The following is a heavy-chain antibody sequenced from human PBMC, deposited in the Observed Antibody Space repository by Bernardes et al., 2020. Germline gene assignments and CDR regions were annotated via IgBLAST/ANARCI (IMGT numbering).Heavy chain of an antibody. CDR3: AEVARKGSYPHY. CDR1: GGSISSSSYY. CDR2: IYYSGST. V-gene: IGHV4-39*01. Sequence: SETLSLTCTVSGGSISSSSYYWGWIRQPPGKGLEWIGSIYYSGSTYYNPSLKSRVTISVDTSKNQFSLKLSSVTAADTAVYYCAEVARKGSYPHYWGQGTLVTVSS. D-gene: IGHD3-10*01. J-gene: IGHJ4*02.